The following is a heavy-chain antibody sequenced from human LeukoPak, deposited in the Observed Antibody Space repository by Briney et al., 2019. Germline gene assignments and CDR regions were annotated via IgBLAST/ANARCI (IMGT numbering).Heavy chain of an antibody. CDR3: ARDPGTGDNWFDP. Sequence: ASVKVSCKASGYTFTGYYMHWVRQAPGQGLEWMGWINPNSGGTNYAQKFQGRVTMTRDTSISTAYMELSRLRSDDTAVYYCARDPGTGDNWFDPWGQGTLVTVSS. CDR1: GYTFTGYY. V-gene: IGHV1-2*02. D-gene: IGHD1-1*01. J-gene: IGHJ5*02. CDR2: INPNSGGT.